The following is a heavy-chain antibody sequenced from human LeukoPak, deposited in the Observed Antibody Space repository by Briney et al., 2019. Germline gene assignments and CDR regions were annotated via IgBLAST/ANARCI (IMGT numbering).Heavy chain of an antibody. Sequence: KTSETLSLTCTVSGGSISSYYWSWIRQPPGKGLEWIGYIYYSGSTNYNPSLKSRATISVDTSKNQFSLKLSSVTAADTAVYYCAREIYDSSGYYYSPGEPYFDYWGQGTLVTVSS. CDR3: AREIYDSSGYYYSPGEPYFDY. D-gene: IGHD3-22*01. V-gene: IGHV4-59*01. CDR2: IYYSGST. J-gene: IGHJ4*02. CDR1: GGSISSYY.